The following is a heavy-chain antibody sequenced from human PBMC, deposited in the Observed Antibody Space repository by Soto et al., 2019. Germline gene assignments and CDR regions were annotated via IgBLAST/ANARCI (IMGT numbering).Heavy chain of an antibody. CDR2: INAGNGNT. D-gene: IGHD6-13*01. J-gene: IGHJ4*02. CDR1: GYTFTSYA. Sequence: QVQLVQSGAEVKKPGASVKVSCKASGYTFTSYAMHWVRQAPGQRLEWMGWINAGNGNTKYSQKFQGRVTITRDTSASTDYMELSSLRSEDTAVYYCARDVDSSSWYYPRGFFDYWGQGTLVTVSS. V-gene: IGHV1-3*01. CDR3: ARDVDSSSWYYPRGFFDY.